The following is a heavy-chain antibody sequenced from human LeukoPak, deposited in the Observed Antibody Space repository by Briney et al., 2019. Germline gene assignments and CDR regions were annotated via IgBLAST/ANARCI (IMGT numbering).Heavy chain of an antibody. D-gene: IGHD3-22*01. Sequence: PSETLSLTCTVSGGSISSYYWSWIRQPAGKGLEWLGRIYTSGNTNYNPSLKSRVTMSVDTSKNQFSLGLRSVTAADTAVYYCARGYYYDSSGYLQGWYFDLWGRGTLVTVSS. CDR3: ARGYYYDSSGYLQGWYFDL. CDR2: IYTSGNT. CDR1: GGSISSYY. V-gene: IGHV4-4*07. J-gene: IGHJ2*01.